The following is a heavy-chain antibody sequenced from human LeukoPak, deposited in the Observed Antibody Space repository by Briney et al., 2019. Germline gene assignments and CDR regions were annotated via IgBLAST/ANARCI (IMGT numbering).Heavy chain of an antibody. CDR3: AGSIQLWFDY. Sequence: SETLSLTCTVSGGSISSYYWSWIRQPPGKGLEWIGYIYYSGSTNYNPSLKSRVTISVDTSKNQFSLKLSSVAAADTAVYYCAGSIQLWFDYWGQATLPTVPS. CDR2: IYYSGST. D-gene: IGHD5-18*01. CDR1: GGSISSYY. J-gene: IGHJ4*02. V-gene: IGHV4-59*01.